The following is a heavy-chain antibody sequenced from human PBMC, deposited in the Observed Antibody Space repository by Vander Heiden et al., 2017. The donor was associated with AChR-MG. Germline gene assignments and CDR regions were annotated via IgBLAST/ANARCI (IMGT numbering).Heavy chain of an antibody. CDR1: GFTFSAYA. V-gene: IGHV3-23*01. J-gene: IGHJ4*02. D-gene: IGHD4-4*01. CDR2: SSGSGGNT. Sequence: EVHLLESGGDLVQPGGSLRRSCAASGFTFSAYAMACVRPAPGKGLEWVSGSSGSGGNTYYADSVKGRFTTSRDNSKNTVYLQMDSLRAEDTAVYYCANYPFYSSFDSWGQGTLVTVSS. CDR3: ANYPFYSSFDS.